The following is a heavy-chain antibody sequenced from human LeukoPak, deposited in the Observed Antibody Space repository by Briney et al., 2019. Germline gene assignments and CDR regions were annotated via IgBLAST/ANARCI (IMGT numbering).Heavy chain of an antibody. CDR3: ARRPSVYYGMDV. CDR2: TYYSGNT. Sequence: SETLSLTCTVSGGSISNYYWYWMRQPPGKGLECIGYTYYSGNTNYNPSLKSRVTMSVDTSKNQFSLKLTSVTAADTAAYYCARRPSVYYGMDVWGQGTTVTVSS. V-gene: IGHV4-59*08. CDR1: GGSISNYY. J-gene: IGHJ6*02.